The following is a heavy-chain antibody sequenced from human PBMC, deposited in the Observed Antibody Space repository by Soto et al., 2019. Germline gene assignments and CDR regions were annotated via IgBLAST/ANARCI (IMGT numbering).Heavy chain of an antibody. J-gene: IGHJ4*02. CDR3: ARDDGYKSIDF. CDR2: TRPDGGET. D-gene: IGHD5-18*01. V-gene: IGHV3-7*03. CDR1: GFMFSSYW. Sequence: EVQLVESGGTLVQPGGSLRLSCAASGFMFSSYWMAWVRQIPGKGLEWLTNTRPDGGETYYLDSLGGRFTISRDNAKFSLFLQMDSLRGDDTAVYYCARDDGYKSIDFWGQGTLVTVS.